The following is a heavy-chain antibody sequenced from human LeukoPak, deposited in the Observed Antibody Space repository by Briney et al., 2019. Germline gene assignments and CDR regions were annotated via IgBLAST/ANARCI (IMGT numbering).Heavy chain of an antibody. CDR2: ISSSSSYI. CDR1: GLTFSSYS. V-gene: IGHV3-21*04. CDR3: ARMDSSWYYFDS. D-gene: IGHD6-13*01. Sequence: GGSLRLSCAASGLTFSSYSMNWVRQAPGKGLEWVSSISSSSSYIYYADSVKGRFTISRDNAKNSLYLQMNSLRAEDTAVYYCARMDSSWYYFDSWGQGTLVTVSS. J-gene: IGHJ4*02.